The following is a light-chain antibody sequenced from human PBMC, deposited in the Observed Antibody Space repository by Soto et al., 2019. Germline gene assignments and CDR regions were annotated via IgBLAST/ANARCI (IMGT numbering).Light chain of an antibody. CDR2: GAS. CDR1: QSVSSSY. Sequence: IGLTQSPGTLSLSPGERATLSCRASQSVSSSYLALYHQKPGPAPRLLIYGASSRATGIPDRFSGSWSGTDFTLTIRRLETEDFAVDDCQQYGSSRGLTFGPGTKVDLK. CDR3: QQYGSSRGLT. V-gene: IGKV3-20*01. J-gene: IGKJ3*01.